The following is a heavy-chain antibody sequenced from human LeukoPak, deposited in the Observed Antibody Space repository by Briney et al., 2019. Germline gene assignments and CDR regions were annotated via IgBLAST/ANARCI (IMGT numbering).Heavy chain of an antibody. CDR1: GGSFSGYY. CDR2: ISHSGTT. Sequence: SETLSLTCAVYGGSFSGYYWSWIRQSPGEGLEWIGEISHSGTTYYNPSLKSRVTISLDTSKNQFFLKLTSVTAADTAVYYCARGVSDQNWGQGTLVTVSS. J-gene: IGHJ4*02. V-gene: IGHV4-34*01. CDR3: ARGVSDQN.